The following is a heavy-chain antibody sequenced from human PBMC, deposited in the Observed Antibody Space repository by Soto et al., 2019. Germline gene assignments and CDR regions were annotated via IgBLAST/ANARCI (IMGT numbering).Heavy chain of an antibody. CDR2: ISYDGSNK. Sequence: GGSLGLSCVASGFLFNAYGMHWVRQAPGKGLEWLSVISYDGSNKYYTDSVKGLFTISRDNSKNTLYLQRSSLRGEDTAVYYSARDRAFWSGTSDAFDVWGQGTMVTVSS. CDR1: GFLFNAYG. D-gene: IGHD3-3*01. J-gene: IGHJ3*01. V-gene: IGHV3-30*03. CDR3: ARDRAFWSGTSDAFDV.